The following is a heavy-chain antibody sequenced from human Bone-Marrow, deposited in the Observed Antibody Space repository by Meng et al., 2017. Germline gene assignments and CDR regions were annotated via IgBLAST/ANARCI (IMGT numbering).Heavy chain of an antibody. CDR1: GASVNTGSYY. J-gene: IGHJ1*01. V-gene: IGHV4-61*01. D-gene: IGHD2-15*01. CDR3: ARGVVADPPGD. Sequence: QVKLQESGPGLVRSSETPSLTCTVSGASVNTGSYYWSWICQPPGRGLELIGFIYQSGSTNNNPSLKSRVTISLDMSSNQFSLTLNSVTAADTAIYYCARGVVADPPGDWGRGTLVTVSS. CDR2: IYQSGST.